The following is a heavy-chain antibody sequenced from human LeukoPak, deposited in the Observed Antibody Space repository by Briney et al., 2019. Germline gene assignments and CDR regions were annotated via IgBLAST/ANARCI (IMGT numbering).Heavy chain of an antibody. J-gene: IGHJ6*02. CDR1: GFTFSSYG. CDR3: ARGRTVTTIFLSFDYGMDV. D-gene: IGHD4-17*01. CDR2: IWYDGSNK. Sequence: ESGGGVVQPGRSLRLSCAASGFTFSSYGMHWVRQAPGKGLEWVAVIWYDGSNKYYADSVKGRFTISRDNSKNTLYLQMNSLRAEDTAVYYCARGRTVTTIFLSFDYGMDVWGQGTTVTVSS. V-gene: IGHV3-33*01.